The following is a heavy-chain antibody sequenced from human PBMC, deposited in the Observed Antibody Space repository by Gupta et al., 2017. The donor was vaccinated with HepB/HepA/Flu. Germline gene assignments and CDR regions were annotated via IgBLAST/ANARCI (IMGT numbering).Heavy chain of an antibody. J-gene: IGHJ5*02. CDR3: AKSSSVRGAPDL. V-gene: IGHV3-9*01. CDR2: ISWDSNTI. CDR1: EFIFDNFA. D-gene: IGHD3-10*01. Sequence: QLVESGGDLVQPGRSLRLSCAASEFIFDNFAIHWVRQPPGKGLEWVSAISWDSNTIIYADSVKGRFTLSRDNGKKSLYLQMNSLRHEDTAFYDCAKSSSVRGAPDLWGQGTLVTVSS.